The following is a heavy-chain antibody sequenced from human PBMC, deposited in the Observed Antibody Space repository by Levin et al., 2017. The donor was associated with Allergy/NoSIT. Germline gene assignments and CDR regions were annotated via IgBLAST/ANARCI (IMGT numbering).Heavy chain of an antibody. D-gene: IGHD3-10*01. CDR2: IGSNGGTT. V-gene: IGHV3-64D*06. Sequence: GGSLRLSCSPSGFTFSSYAMHWVRQAPGKGLEYVSAIGSNGGTTYYADSVRGRFTISRDNSKNTLYLQMSSLRAEDTAVYYCVKGSRTVIWFVEYFQHWGQGTLVTVSS. CDR3: VKGSRTVIWFVEYFQH. CDR1: GFTFSSYA. J-gene: IGHJ1*01.